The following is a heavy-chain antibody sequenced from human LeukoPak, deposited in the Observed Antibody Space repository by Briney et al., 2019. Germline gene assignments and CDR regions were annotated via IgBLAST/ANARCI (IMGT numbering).Heavy chain of an antibody. V-gene: IGHV3-23*01. D-gene: IGHD3-16*01. J-gene: IGHJ4*02. Sequence: GGSLRLSCVASGFTFGTYAMSWVRQAAGKGLEWVSAISARGDRTYYADSVKGRFTISRENSKNTLYVQMNSLRVEDTAAYFCVKEMSGYAYGDYWGQGALVTVSS. CDR1: GFTFGTYA. CDR3: VKEMSGYAYGDY. CDR2: ISARGDRT.